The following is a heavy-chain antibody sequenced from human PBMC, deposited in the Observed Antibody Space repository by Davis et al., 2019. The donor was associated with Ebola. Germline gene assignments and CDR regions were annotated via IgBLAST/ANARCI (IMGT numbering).Heavy chain of an antibody. J-gene: IGHJ5*02. Sequence: SETLSLTCTVSGYSISSSSYYWGWIRQPPGKGLEWIGSIYYSGSTYYNPSLKSRVTISVDTSKNQFSLKLSSVTAADTAVYYCARDARIQLWLGNWFDPWGQGTLVTVSS. CDR2: IYYSGST. D-gene: IGHD5-18*01. CDR1: GYSISSSSYY. CDR3: ARDARIQLWLGNWFDP. V-gene: IGHV4-39*07.